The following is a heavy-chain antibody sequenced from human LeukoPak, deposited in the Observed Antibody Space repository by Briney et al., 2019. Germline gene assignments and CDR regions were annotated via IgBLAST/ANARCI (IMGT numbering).Heavy chain of an antibody. J-gene: IGHJ4*02. CDR2: IYYHENT. CDR1: GGSISSSSDY. D-gene: IGHD6-13*01. CDR3: ARGDSLGYSSSWYHY. V-gene: IGHV4-39*07. Sequence: SETLSLTCTVAGGSISSSSDYWGWIRQAPGKGLEWIGSIYYHENTYYNSSLKSRVTISVDTSKNQFSLKLSSVTAADTAVYYCARGDSLGYSSSWYHYWGQGTLVTVSS.